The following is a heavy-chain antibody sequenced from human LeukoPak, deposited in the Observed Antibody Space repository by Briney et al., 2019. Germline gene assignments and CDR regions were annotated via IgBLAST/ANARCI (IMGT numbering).Heavy chain of an antibody. Sequence: PGGSLRLSCAASGFTFDDFTMHWVRQAPGKGLEWVSLITWDGEDIYYADSVKGRFTISRDNSKNSLFLQMNSLRTEDTAFYYCAKAGLHYFDSWGQGTLVNVSS. CDR3: AKAGLHYFDS. CDR1: GFTFDDFT. CDR2: ITWDGEDI. V-gene: IGHV3-43*01. D-gene: IGHD3-16*01. J-gene: IGHJ4*02.